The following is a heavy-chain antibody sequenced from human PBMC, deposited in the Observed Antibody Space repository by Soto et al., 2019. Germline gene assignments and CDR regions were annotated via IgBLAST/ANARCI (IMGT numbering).Heavy chain of an antibody. CDR3: ARGDDILTGPVFDY. D-gene: IGHD3-9*01. CDR2: ISGSGGST. Sequence: EVQLLESGGSLVQPGGSLRLSCAASGFTFRNYAMSWVRQAPGKGLEWVSTISGSGGSTFYADSVKGRFTISRDNSRNTLYLQMNSLRAEDTAIYFCARGDDILTGPVFDYWGQGTLVTVSS. V-gene: IGHV3-23*01. CDR1: GFTFRNYA. J-gene: IGHJ4*02.